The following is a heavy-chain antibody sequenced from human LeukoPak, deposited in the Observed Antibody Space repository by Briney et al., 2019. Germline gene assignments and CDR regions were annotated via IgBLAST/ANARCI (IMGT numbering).Heavy chain of an antibody. CDR2: IRYDGSNK. Sequence: GGSLRLSCAASGFTFSSYGMHWVRWAPGKGLEGVAFIRYDGSNKYYADSVKGRFTISRDNSKNTLYLQMNSLRAEDTAVYYCAKPYGIVGATDWFDPWSQGTLVTVSS. J-gene: IGHJ5*02. V-gene: IGHV3-30*02. CDR1: GFTFSSYG. CDR3: AKPYGIVGATDWFDP. D-gene: IGHD1-26*01.